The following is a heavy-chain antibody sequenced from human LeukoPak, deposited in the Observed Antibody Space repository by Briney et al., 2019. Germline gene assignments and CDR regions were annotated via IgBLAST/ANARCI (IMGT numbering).Heavy chain of an antibody. CDR2: IYYSGST. CDR3: ARHPDYDFWSGYPYYMDV. J-gene: IGHJ6*03. D-gene: IGHD3-3*01. CDR1: GYSINSGYY. Sequence: SETLSLTCAVSGYSINSGYYWGWIRQPPGKGLEWIGSIYYSGSTYYNPSLKSRVTISVDTSKNQFSLKLSSVTAADTAVYYCARHPDYDFWSGYPYYMDVWGKGTTVTVSS. V-gene: IGHV4-38-2*01.